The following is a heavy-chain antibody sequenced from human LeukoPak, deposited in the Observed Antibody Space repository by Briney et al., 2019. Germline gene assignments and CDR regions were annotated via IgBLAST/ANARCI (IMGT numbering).Heavy chain of an antibody. CDR1: GFTFSDYA. CDR3: ARGGGSTIIVAFDI. CDR2: ISGSGGNT. D-gene: IGHD3-22*01. Sequence: GGSLRLSCAASGFTFSDYAMNWVRQAPGKGLEWVSTISGSGGNTYYAGSVKGRFTISRDNSKNTLYLQMNSLRAEDTAVYYCARGGGSTIIVAFDIWGQGTVVTVSS. V-gene: IGHV3-23*01. J-gene: IGHJ3*02.